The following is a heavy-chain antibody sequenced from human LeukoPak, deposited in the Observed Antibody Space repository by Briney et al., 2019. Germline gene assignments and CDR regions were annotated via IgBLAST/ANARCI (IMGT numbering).Heavy chain of an antibody. J-gene: IGHJ4*02. Sequence: ASQTLSLTCTVSGDSISSGGYYWSWIRQHPGKDLEWIGYTYYSGSTYYNPSLKSRVTISVDTSKNQFSLKLSSVTAADTAVCYCARGSGSYPYYFDYWGQGTLVTVSS. V-gene: IGHV4-31*03. CDR3: ARGSGSYPYYFDY. D-gene: IGHD1-26*01. CDR2: TYYSGST. CDR1: GDSISSGGYY.